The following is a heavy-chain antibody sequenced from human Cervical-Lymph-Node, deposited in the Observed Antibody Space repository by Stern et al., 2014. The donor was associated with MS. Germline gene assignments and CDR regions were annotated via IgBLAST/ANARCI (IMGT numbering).Heavy chain of an antibody. CDR2: IFYKGRT. J-gene: IGHJ4*02. CDR3: ARGRGISRVSDS. Sequence: QVQLQESGPGLVKLSETLSLTCTVSRGSIGRSYWSWIRQSPEKGLEWIGYIFYKGRTNYNPSLKSRVTISVDTSINQFSLNVSSVTAADTAVYYCARGRGISRVSDSWGQGTLVTVSS. D-gene: IGHD2/OR15-2a*01. CDR1: RGSIGRSY. V-gene: IGHV4-59*01.